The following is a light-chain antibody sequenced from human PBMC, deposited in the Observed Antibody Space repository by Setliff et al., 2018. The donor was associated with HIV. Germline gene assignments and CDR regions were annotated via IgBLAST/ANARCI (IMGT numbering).Light chain of an antibody. CDR2: EVS. Sequence: QSVLTQPPSVSGAPGQRVTISCTGTSNDFGSYDYVSWYQHQPGKVPKLMIYEVSNRPSGVSDRFSGSKSGNTASLTISGLQTEDEADYYCSSFTSSSSYVFGTGTKVTVL. V-gene: IGLV2-14*01. J-gene: IGLJ1*01. CDR3: SSFTSSSSYV. CDR1: SNDFGSYDY.